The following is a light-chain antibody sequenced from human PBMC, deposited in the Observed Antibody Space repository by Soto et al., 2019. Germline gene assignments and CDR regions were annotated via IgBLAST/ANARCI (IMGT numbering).Light chain of an antibody. CDR2: DAS. CDR1: QDISNY. J-gene: IGKJ2*01. V-gene: IGKV1-33*01. CDR3: KQYDNLPPT. Sequence: DIQMTQSPSSLSASVGDRVTITCQASQDISNYLNWYQQKPGKAPKLLIYDASNLETGVPTRFSGSGSGTDFTFTISSLQPEDIATYYCKQYDNLPPTFGKGTKLEIQ.